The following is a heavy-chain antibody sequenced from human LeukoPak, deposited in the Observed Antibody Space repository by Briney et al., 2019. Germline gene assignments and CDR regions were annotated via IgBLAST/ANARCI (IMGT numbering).Heavy chain of an antibody. CDR2: ISYSGST. D-gene: IGHD2-21*02. V-gene: IGHV4-59*08. Sequence: SETLSLTCSISDASINSHYWRWIRQPPEKGLEWIGRISYSGSTVYNPSLNNRVTISLDTSNNQFSLKLNSVTAADTAVYYCARRRVETGVIIEANWFDAWGQGTLVTVSS. CDR1: DASINSHY. J-gene: IGHJ5*02. CDR3: ARRRVETGVIIEANWFDA.